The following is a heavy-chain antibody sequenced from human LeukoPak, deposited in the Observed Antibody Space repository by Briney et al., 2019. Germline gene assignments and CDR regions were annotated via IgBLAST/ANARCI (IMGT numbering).Heavy chain of an antibody. Sequence: SETLSLTCTVSGGSISSSSYYWGWIRQPPGKGLEWIGSIYYSGSTYYNPSLKSRVTISVDTSKNQFSLKLSSVTAADTAVYYCARQVPRILYDYVWGSYRQGAFDIWGQGTMVTVSS. V-gene: IGHV4-39*01. CDR3: ARQVPRILYDYVWGSYRQGAFDI. CDR2: IYYSGST. J-gene: IGHJ3*02. D-gene: IGHD3-16*02. CDR1: GGSISSSSYY.